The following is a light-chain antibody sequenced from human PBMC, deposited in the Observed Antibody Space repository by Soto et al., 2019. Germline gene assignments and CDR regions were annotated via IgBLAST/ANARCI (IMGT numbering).Light chain of an antibody. V-gene: IGKV3-20*01. CDR1: QSVSSSY. Sequence: EIVLTQSPGTLSLSPGERATLSCRASQSVSSSYLAWYQQKPGQAPRLLIYGASSRATGIPDRFSGSGSGTDFTLTISRLEPADFAVYYCQQYGCSPMTFGQGAGLEIK. CDR2: GAS. J-gene: IGKJ5*01. CDR3: QQYGCSPMT.